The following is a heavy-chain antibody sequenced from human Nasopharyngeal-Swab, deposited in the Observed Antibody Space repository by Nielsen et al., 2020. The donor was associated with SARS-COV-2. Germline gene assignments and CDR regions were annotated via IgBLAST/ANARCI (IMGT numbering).Heavy chain of an antibody. V-gene: IGHV1-58*01. Sequence: AVKDSCKASGCTFTSSSVQRWRQDRGQRREGIGWIVVGSGNTNYAQKFQERVTITRDMSTSTAYMELSSLRSEDTAVYYCAVASSGWYFPQGAFDIRGQGTMVTVSS. CDR3: AVASSGWYFPQGAFDI. CDR2: IVVGSGNT. J-gene: IGHJ3*02. CDR1: GCTFTSSS. D-gene: IGHD6-19*01.